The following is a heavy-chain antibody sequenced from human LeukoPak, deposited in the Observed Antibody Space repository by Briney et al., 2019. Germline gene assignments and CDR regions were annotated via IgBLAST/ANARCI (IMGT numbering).Heavy chain of an antibody. CDR2: VFYTGYT. Sequence: PSETLSLTCTVSGGSINNYYWSWVRQPPGKGLDWIGYVFYTGYTHYNPSLKSRVTISVDTSKNQFSLKLRSVTAADTAVYYCARGSQYYYGSGSWNPYYYYMDVWGKGTTVTISS. V-gene: IGHV4-59*01. CDR1: GGSINNYY. D-gene: IGHD3-10*01. J-gene: IGHJ6*03. CDR3: ARGSQYYYGSGSWNPYYYYMDV.